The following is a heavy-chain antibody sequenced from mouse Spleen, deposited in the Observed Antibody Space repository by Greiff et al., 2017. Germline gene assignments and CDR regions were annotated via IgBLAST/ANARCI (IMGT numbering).Heavy chain of an antibody. CDR1: GFTFSSYA. CDR2: ISSGGGNT. Sequence: EVKLVESGGGLVKLGGSLKLSCAASGFTFSSYAMSWVRQTPEKRLEWVATISSGGGNTYYPDSVKGRFTISRDNAKNTLYLQMSSLKSEDTAMYYCARHIDYGNSWFAYWGQGTLVTVSA. J-gene: IGHJ3*01. D-gene: IGHD2-1*01. V-gene: IGHV5-9*04. CDR3: ARHIDYGNSWFAY.